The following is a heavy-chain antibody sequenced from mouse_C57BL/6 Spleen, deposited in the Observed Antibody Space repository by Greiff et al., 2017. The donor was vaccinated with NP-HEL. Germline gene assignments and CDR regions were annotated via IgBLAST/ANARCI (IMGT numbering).Heavy chain of an antibody. Sequence: DVMLVESGEGLVKPGGSLKLSCAASGFTFSSYAMSWVRQTPEKRLAWVAYISSGGDYIYYADTVKGRFTISRDNARNTLYLQMISLKSEDTAMYYCTREHDYGSSRYFDYWGQGTTLTVSS. CDR1: GFTFSSYA. CDR3: TREHDYGSSRYFDY. CDR2: ISSGGDYI. V-gene: IGHV5-9-1*02. D-gene: IGHD1-1*01. J-gene: IGHJ2*01.